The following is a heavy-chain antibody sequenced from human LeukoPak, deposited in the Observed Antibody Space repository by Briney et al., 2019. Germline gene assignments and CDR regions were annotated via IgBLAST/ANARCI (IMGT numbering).Heavy chain of an antibody. V-gene: IGHV3-74*01. D-gene: IGHD2-2*02. CDR3: AGVDCSSTSCYIWFDP. Sequence: PGGSLRLSCAASGFTFGSYWMHWVRQAPGKGLVWVSRVNRDGSSTNYADSVKGRLTISRDNAKNTVYLQMNSLRAEDTAVYYCAGVDCSSTSCYIWFDPWGQGTLVTVSS. CDR2: VNRDGSST. J-gene: IGHJ5*02. CDR1: GFTFGSYW.